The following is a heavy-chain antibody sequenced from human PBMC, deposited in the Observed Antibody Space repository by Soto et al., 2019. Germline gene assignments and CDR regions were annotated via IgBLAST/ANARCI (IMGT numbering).Heavy chain of an antibody. CDR1: GFSFSSFG. J-gene: IGHJ4*02. V-gene: IGHV3-33*03. Sequence: QVQLVESGGGVVQPGRSLRLSCAASGFSFSSFGMHWVRQAPGKGLEWVAIIWYDGSLEYYADSVKGRFTISRDNSKNTLYLQMNSLRVEDTAAYYCAKPSYDFWSGYYHPFDYWGQGTLVTVSS. CDR2: IWYDGSLE. CDR3: AKPSYDFWSGYYHPFDY. D-gene: IGHD3-3*01.